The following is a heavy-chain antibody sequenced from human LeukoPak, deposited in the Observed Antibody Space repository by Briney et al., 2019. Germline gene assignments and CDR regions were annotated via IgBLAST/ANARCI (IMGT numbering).Heavy chain of an antibody. CDR3: ARLRPKNSKNNWFDP. Sequence: SETLSLTCTVSGGSISSSNFYWGWIRQPPGKGLEWIGSMYDSGSTYYNPSLKSRVTISVDTSKNQFSLKLSSVTAADTAVYYCARLRPKNSKNNWFDPWGQGTLVTVSS. D-gene: IGHD2/OR15-2a*01. CDR2: MYDSGST. J-gene: IGHJ5*02. CDR1: GGSISSSNFY. V-gene: IGHV4-39*01.